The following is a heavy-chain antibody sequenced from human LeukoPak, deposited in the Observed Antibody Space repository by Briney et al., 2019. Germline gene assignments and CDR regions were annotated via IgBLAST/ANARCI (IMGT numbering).Heavy chain of an antibody. CDR3: ARQQYYYDSGGYRAPGRWYFDL. CDR2: IYYSGST. J-gene: IGHJ2*01. CDR1: GGSISSSSYY. V-gene: IGHV4-39*01. D-gene: IGHD3-22*01. Sequence: SETLSLTCTVSGGSISSSSYYWGWIRQPPGKGLEWIGSIYYSGSTYYNPSLYSRVTISVDTSKNQFSLKLSSVTAADTAVYYCARQQYYYDSGGYRAPGRWYFDLWGRGTLVTVSS.